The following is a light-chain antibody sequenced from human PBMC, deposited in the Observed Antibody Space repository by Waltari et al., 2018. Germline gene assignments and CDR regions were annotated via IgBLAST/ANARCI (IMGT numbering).Light chain of an antibody. Sequence: DIVMTQSPDSLAVSLGERATINCKSSKSVLYSSNNKNYLAWYQQRPGQPPKLLIYWAPTRESGVPDRFSGSGSGTDFTLTISSLQAEDVAVYYCQQYYSSPPWTFGQGTKVEIK. V-gene: IGKV4-1*01. CDR3: QQYYSSPPWT. J-gene: IGKJ1*01. CDR2: WAP. CDR1: KSVLYSSNNKNY.